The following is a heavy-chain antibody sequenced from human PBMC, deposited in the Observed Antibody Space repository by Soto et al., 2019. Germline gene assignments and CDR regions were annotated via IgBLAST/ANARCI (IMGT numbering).Heavy chain of an antibody. CDR1: GFTFSSYA. CDR3: AKQVVAATYRTKLTPLGMDV. CDR2: ISYDGSNK. Sequence: GGSLRLSCAASGFTFSSYAMHWVRQAPGKGLEWVAVISYDGSNKYYADSVKGRFTISRDNSKNTLYLQMNSLRAEDTAVYYCAKQVVAATYRTKLTPLGMDVWGQGTTVTVSS. V-gene: IGHV3-30-3*02. D-gene: IGHD2-15*01. J-gene: IGHJ6*02.